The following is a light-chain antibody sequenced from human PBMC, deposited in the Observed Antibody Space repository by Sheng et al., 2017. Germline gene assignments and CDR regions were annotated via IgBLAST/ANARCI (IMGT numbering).Light chain of an antibody. J-gene: IGLJ1*01. V-gene: IGLV3-1*01. CDR2: QDS. Sequence: SYELTQPPSVSMSPGQTASITCSGDKLGNKYTYWYQQKPGQSPVLVIYQDSKRPSGIPERFSGSNSGNTATLTISGTQAMDEADYYCQAWDSDTYVFGTGTKVHRP. CDR1: KLGNKY. CDR3: QAWDSDTYV.